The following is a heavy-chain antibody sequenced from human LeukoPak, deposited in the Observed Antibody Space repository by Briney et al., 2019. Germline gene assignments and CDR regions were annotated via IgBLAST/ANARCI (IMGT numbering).Heavy chain of an antibody. CDR2: ISSDGGNT. J-gene: IGHJ4*02. CDR1: GFTFRNYW. V-gene: IGHV3-74*01. Sequence: GGSLRLSCVASGFTFRNYWMHWVPQAPGAGLEWVSRISSDGGNTLYADSVKGRFTISRDNAKNSVYLQMNSLRAEDTAVYYCARRHHFGFLDSWGQGTLVTVSS. D-gene: IGHD3-10*01. CDR3: ARRHHFGFLDS.